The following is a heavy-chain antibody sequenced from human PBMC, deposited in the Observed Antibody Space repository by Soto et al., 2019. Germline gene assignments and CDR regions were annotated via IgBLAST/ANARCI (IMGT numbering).Heavy chain of an antibody. CDR3: ARDSAADPYYYYGMEV. V-gene: IGHV4-61*01. D-gene: IGHD6-13*01. Sequence: PSETLSLTCTVSGGSVSSGSYYWSWIRQPPGKGLEWIGYIYYSGSTNYNPSLKSRVTISVDTSKNQFSLKLSSVTAADTAVYYCARDSAADPYYYYGMEVWGQGTTVTVSS. J-gene: IGHJ6*02. CDR1: GGSVSSGSYY. CDR2: IYYSGST.